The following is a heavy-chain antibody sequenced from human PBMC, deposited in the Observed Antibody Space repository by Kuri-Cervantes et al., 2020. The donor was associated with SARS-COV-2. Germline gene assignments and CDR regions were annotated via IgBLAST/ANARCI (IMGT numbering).Heavy chain of an antibody. D-gene: IGHD6-19*01. J-gene: IGHJ6*03. Sequence: LRLSCTVSGGSISSGDYYWSWIRQPPGKGLEWIGYIYYSGSTYYNPSLKSRVTISVDTSKNQFSLKLSSVTAADTAVYYCASSGWGNYYYMDAWGKGTTVTVSS. V-gene: IGHV4-30-4*08. CDR2: IYYSGST. CDR3: ASSGWGNYYYMDA. CDR1: GGSISSGDYY.